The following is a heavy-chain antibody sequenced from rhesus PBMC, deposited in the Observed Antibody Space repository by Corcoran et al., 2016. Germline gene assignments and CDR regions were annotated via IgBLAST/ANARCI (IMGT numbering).Heavy chain of an antibody. Sequence: QVQLQVSGPGLVKPSETLSLTCAASGYSISIDYGRSWVRQPPGKGLEWIGYIVGSSGSTNYNPSLKSRVTISKDTSKNQFSLKLSSVTAADTAVYYCANGSFDYWGQGVLVTVSS. CDR1: GYSISIDYG. V-gene: IGHV4-127*01. J-gene: IGHJ4*01. D-gene: IGHD5-12*01. CDR2: IVGSSGST. CDR3: ANGSFDY.